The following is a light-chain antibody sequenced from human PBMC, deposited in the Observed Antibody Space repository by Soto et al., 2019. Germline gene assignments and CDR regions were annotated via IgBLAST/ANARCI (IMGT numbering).Light chain of an antibody. Sequence: TQSPSLLSASVGDRVTITCRASQGISQYVAWYQQKPGQAPRLLIYGASTRVTGIPARFSGGGSGTEFTLTISSLQSEDFAVYYCQQYNNWPGTFGQGTKVEIK. CDR2: GAS. V-gene: IGKV3-15*01. CDR3: QQYNNWPGT. CDR1: QGISQY. J-gene: IGKJ1*01.